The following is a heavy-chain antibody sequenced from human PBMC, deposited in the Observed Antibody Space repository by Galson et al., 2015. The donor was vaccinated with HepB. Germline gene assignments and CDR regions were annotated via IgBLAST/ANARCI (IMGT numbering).Heavy chain of an antibody. J-gene: IGHJ5*02. Sequence: SVKVSCKASGYTFSSYSIAWVRQAPGQGLEWMGWINPYSRNPNYAQKFQGRVTMTTDTSTNRAYMELRSLRSDDTAVYYCARGALVVVVGANENKWFDPWGQRTLVTVSS. CDR3: ARGALVVVVGANENKWFDP. CDR2: INPYSRNP. D-gene: IGHD2-15*01. CDR1: GYTFSSYS. V-gene: IGHV1-18*01.